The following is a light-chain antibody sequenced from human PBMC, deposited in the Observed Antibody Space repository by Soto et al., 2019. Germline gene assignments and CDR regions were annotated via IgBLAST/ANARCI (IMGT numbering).Light chain of an antibody. V-gene: IGKV3-20*01. CDR2: GAS. Sequence: EIVLTQSPGALSLSPGERATLFCRASQSVSSSYLAWYQQKPGQAPRLLIYGASSRATGIPDRFSGSGSGTDFTLTISRLEPEDFAVYYCQQYGAAFGGGTKV. CDR1: QSVSSSY. J-gene: IGKJ4*01. CDR3: QQYGAA.